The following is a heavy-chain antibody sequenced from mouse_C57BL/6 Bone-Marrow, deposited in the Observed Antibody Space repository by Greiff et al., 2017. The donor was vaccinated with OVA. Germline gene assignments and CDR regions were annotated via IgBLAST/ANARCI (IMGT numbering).Heavy chain of an antibody. CDR2: INPNNGGT. CDR3: ARRGWLWAMDY. D-gene: IGHD1-1*02. CDR1: GYTFTDYY. J-gene: IGHJ4*01. Sequence: EVQLQQSGPELVKPGASVKISCKASGYTFTDYYMHWVKQSHGKSLEWIGDINPNNGGTSYNQKFKGKATLTVDKSSSTAYMELRSLTSEDSAVYYCARRGWLWAMDYWGQGTSVTVSS. V-gene: IGHV1-26*01.